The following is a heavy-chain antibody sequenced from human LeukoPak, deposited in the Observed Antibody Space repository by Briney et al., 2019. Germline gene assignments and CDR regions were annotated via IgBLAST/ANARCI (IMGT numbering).Heavy chain of an antibody. Sequence: GGSLRLSCAASGFTFSNYAMNWVRQAPGKGLEWVSTISISGGSTYYADSVKGRFTISRDNSKNTLYLQMNSLRAEDTAVYYCAKGVTLNGGYDLDYWGQGTLVTVSS. CDR2: ISISGGST. CDR3: AKGVTLNGGYDLDY. J-gene: IGHJ4*02. CDR1: GFTFSNYA. V-gene: IGHV3-23*01. D-gene: IGHD5-12*01.